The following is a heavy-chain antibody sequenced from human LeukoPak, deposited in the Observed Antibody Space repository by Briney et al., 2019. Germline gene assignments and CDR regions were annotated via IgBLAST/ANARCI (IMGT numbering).Heavy chain of an antibody. D-gene: IGHD3-22*01. CDR2: IYSGGST. V-gene: IGHV3-66*01. CDR3: AREVKHYDSSGYRRTLDAFDI. Sequence: GGSLRLSRSASGFTVSSNYMSWVRQAPGKGLEGVSVIYSGGSTYYADSVKGRFTISRDNSKNTLYLQMNSLRAEDTAVYYCAREVKHYDSSGYRRTLDAFDIWGQGTMVTVSS. J-gene: IGHJ3*02. CDR1: GFTVSSNY.